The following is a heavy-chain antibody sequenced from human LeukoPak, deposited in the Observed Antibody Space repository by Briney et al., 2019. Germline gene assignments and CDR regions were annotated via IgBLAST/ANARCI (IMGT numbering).Heavy chain of an antibody. J-gene: IGHJ5*02. V-gene: IGHV4-39*07. CDR1: GGSISSSSYY. Sequence: SETLSLTCTVSGGSISSSSYYWGWIRQPPGKGLEWIGSIYYSGSTYYDPSLKSRVTISVDTSKNQCSLKLSSVTAADTAVYYCARHGGGQFDPWGQGTLVTVSS. CDR3: ARHGGGQFDP. D-gene: IGHD3-3*01. CDR2: IYYSGST.